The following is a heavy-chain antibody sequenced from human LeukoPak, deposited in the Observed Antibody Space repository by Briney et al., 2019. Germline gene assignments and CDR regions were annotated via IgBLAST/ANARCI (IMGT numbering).Heavy chain of an antibody. Sequence: ASVKVSCKASGYTFTSYYVHWVRQAPGQGLEWMGLINPTGGSTGYAQKFQGRVTMTRDMSTTTDYMELSSLRSEDTAVYYCARDNSVGDIAWWFDPWGQGTLVTVSS. V-gene: IGHV1-46*01. D-gene: IGHD3-16*02. CDR2: INPTGGST. J-gene: IGHJ5*02. CDR1: GYTFTSYY. CDR3: ARDNSVGDIAWWFDP.